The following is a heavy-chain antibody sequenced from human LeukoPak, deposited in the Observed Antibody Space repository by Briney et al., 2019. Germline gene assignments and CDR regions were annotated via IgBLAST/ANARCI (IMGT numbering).Heavy chain of an antibody. V-gene: IGHV4-59*01. D-gene: IGHD1-26*01. J-gene: IGHJ4*02. CDR1: GGSISSYY. CDR2: VYYSGST. Sequence: SETLSLTCTISGGSISSYYWSWIRQPAGKGLEWIGYVYYSGSTNRNPSLKSRVAISLDTSKNQFSLNLSSVTAADTAVYYCARDRGSFHYFDYWGQGTLVTVSS. CDR3: ARDRGSFHYFDY.